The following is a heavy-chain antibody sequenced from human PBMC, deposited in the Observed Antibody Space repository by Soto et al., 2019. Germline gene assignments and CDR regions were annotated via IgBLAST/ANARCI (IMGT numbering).Heavy chain of an antibody. Sequence: GASVKVSCKASGYTFTSYYMHWVRPAPGQGLEWMGIINPSGGSTSYAQKFQGRVTMTRDTSTSTVYMELSSLRSEDTAVYYCARERRKTATAIGQPQGYYYYGMDVWGQGTTVTVSS. CDR2: INPSGGST. V-gene: IGHV1-46*03. CDR3: ARERRKTATAIGQPQGYYYYGMDV. J-gene: IGHJ6*02. D-gene: IGHD5-18*01. CDR1: GYTFTSYY.